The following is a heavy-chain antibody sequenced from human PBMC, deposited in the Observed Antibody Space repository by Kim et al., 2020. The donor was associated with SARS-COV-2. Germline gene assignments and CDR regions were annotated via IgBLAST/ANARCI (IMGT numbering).Heavy chain of an antibody. J-gene: IGHJ6*01. V-gene: IGHV3-7*01. CDR3: ARHGDYGSSYYFYGMDV. D-gene: IGHD4-17*01. CDR1: GLTFSSYW. Sequence: GGSLRLSCAASGLTFSSYWMSWVRQAPGKGLEWVANINQDGSEKYYVDFVKGRFTISRDNAKNSLFLQMNSLRAEDTAVYYCARHGDYGSSYYFYGMDV. CDR2: INQDGSEK.